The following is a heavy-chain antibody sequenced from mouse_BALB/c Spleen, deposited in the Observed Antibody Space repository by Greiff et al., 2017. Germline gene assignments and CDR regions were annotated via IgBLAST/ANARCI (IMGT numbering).Heavy chain of an antibody. Sequence: EVKLMESGGGLVQPGGSLKLSCAASGFTFSSYGMSWVRQTPDKRLELVATINSNGGSTYYPDSVKGRFTISRDNAKNTLYLQMSSLKSEDTAMYYCARDVRRAMDYWGQGTSVTVSS. V-gene: IGHV5-6-3*01. CDR2: INSNGGST. D-gene: IGHD2-14*01. J-gene: IGHJ4*01. CDR3: ARDVRRAMDY. CDR1: GFTFSSYG.